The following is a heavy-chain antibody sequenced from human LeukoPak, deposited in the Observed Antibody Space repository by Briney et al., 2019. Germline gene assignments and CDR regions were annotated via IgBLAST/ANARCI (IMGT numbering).Heavy chain of an antibody. CDR3: AKERAAAAFLDAFDI. CDR2: IRYDGSNK. Sequence: GRSLRLSCAASGFTFSSYGMHWVRQAPGKGLEWVAFIRYDGSNKYYADSVKGRFTISRDNSKNTLYLQMNSLRAEDTAVYYCAKERAAAAFLDAFDIWGQGTMVTVSS. D-gene: IGHD6-13*01. J-gene: IGHJ3*02. V-gene: IGHV3-30*02. CDR1: GFTFSSYG.